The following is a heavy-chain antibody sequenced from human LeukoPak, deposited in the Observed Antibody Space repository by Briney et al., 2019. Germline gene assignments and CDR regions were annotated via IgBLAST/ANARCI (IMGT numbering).Heavy chain of an antibody. Sequence: SETLSLTCTVSGGTISSYYWSWLRQPPGKGLEWIGYIYYSGSTNYNPSLKSRVTISVDTSKNQFSLKLSSVTAADTAVYYCARVWSGYSPNYYFDYWGQGTLVTVSS. CDR3: ARVWSGYSPNYYFDY. CDR1: GGTISSYY. V-gene: IGHV4-59*01. D-gene: IGHD3-3*01. J-gene: IGHJ4*02. CDR2: IYYSGST.